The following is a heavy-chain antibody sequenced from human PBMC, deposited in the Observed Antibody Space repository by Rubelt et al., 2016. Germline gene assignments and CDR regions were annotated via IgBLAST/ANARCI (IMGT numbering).Heavy chain of an antibody. D-gene: IGHD3-3*01. CDR2: INPSGGST. CDR1: GYTFTSYY. J-gene: IGHJ5*02. V-gene: IGHV1-46*01. Sequence: QVQLVQSGAEVKKPGASVKVSCKASGYTFTSYYMHWVRQAPGQGLEWMGIINPSGGSTSYARKFQGRVTMTRDTSTSTVYMELSSLRSEDTAVYYCARSPRYDFEDNWFDPWGQGTLVIVSS. CDR3: ARSPRYDFEDNWFDP.